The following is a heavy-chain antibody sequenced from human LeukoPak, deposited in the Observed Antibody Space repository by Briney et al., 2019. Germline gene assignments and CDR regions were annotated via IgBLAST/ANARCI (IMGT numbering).Heavy chain of an antibody. Sequence: SETLSLTCTVSGGSISSSSYYWGWIRQPPGKGLEWIGSIYYSGSTYYNPSLKSRVTISVDTSKNQFSLKLSSVTAADTAVYYCARHDPLRYFDWLPPWGFDPWGQGTLVTVSS. J-gene: IGHJ5*02. CDR3: ARHDPLRYFDWLPPWGFDP. CDR2: IYYSGST. D-gene: IGHD3-9*01. CDR1: GGSISSSSYY. V-gene: IGHV4-39*01.